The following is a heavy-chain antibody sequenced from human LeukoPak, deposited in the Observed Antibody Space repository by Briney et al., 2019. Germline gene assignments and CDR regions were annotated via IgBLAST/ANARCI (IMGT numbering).Heavy chain of an antibody. Sequence: SETLSLTCTVSGGPISSYYWSWIRQPPGKGLEWIGYIYYSGSTNYNPSLKSRVTISVDTSKNQFSLKLSSVTAADTAVYYCARGRSSGFAYWGQGTLVTVSS. CDR2: IYYSGST. V-gene: IGHV4-59*01. CDR3: ARGRSSGFAY. D-gene: IGHD6-19*01. J-gene: IGHJ4*02. CDR1: GGPISSYY.